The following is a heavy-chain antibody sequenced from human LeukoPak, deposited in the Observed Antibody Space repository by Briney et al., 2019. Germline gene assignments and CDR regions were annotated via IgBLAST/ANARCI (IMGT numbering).Heavy chain of an antibody. CDR2: IDFDGSDT. J-gene: IGHJ3*01. CDR1: GFTFNSYW. Sequence: QAGGSLRLSCGVSGFTFNSYWIHWVRQTPGKGLEWVSSIDFDGSDTRYADSVTGRFTISRDNAKNTLYLQMNSLRAEDTAVYYCARDPRTAFGVWGQGTMVTVSS. V-gene: IGHV3-74*01. CDR3: ARDPRTAFGV.